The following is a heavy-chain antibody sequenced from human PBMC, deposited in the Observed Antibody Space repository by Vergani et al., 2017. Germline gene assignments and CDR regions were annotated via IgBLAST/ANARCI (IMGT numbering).Heavy chain of an antibody. Sequence: EVQLVESGGGLVQPGRSLRLSCAASGFTFDDYAMHWVRQAPGKGLEWVSGISWNSGSIGYADYVKGRFTISRDNAKNSLYLQMNSLRAEDTALYYCAKAQSSSSSGLLDVWGQGTTVTVSS. V-gene: IGHV3-9*01. CDR2: ISWNSGSI. CDR1: GFTFDDYA. J-gene: IGHJ6*02. CDR3: AKAQSSSSSGLLDV. D-gene: IGHD6-6*01.